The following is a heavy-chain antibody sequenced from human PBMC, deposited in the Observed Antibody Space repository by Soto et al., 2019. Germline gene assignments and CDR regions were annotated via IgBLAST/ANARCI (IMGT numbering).Heavy chain of an antibody. CDR3: ARGRGITGTYFDY. CDR1: GGSFSGYY. CDR2: INHSGST. D-gene: IGHD1-7*01. J-gene: IGHJ4*02. Sequence: PSETLSLTCAVYGGSFSGYYWSWIRQPPGKGLEWIGEINHSGSTNYNPSLKSRVTISVDTSKNQFSLKLSSVTAADTAVYYCARGRGITGTYFDYWGQGTLVTVSS. V-gene: IGHV4-34*01.